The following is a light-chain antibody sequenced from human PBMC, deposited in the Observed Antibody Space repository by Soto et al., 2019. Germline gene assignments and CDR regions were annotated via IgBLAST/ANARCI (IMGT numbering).Light chain of an antibody. V-gene: IGLV2-8*01. CDR2: EVS. CDR3: SSYAGSNNYV. Sequence: QSVLTQPPSASGSPGQSVTISCTGTSSDVGGYNYVSWYQQHPGKAPELMIYEVSKRPSGVPDRVSGSKSGNTASLTVSGLQAEDEADYYCSSYAGSNNYVFGTGTKVTVL. CDR1: SSDVGGYNY. J-gene: IGLJ1*01.